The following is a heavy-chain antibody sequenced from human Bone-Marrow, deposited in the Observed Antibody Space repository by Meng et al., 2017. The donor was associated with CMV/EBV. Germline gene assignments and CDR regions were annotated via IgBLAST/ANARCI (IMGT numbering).Heavy chain of an antibody. J-gene: IGHJ2*01. CDR3: ARDQDFGVVIGANWYFDL. CDR2: ISYDGSKE. Sequence: GGSLRLSCAASGFTFSNYAVHWIRQAPGKGLEWVAVISYDGSKEYYADSVKGRFTISRDNSKNTLYLQMNSLRTEDTAVYSCARDQDFGVVIGANWYFDLWGHGTLVTVSS. V-gene: IGHV3-30*04. D-gene: IGHD3-3*01. CDR1: GFTFSNYA.